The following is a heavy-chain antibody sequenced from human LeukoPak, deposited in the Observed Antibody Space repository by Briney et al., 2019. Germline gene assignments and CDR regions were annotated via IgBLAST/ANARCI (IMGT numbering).Heavy chain of an antibody. Sequence: GGSLRLSCAASGFTFSSYAMSWVRQAPGKGLEWVSAISGSGDSTYYADSVKGRFTISRDNSYNTLYLQMNSLRAEDTAAYYCAKGATVTNLNWYFDLWGRGTLATVSS. CDR3: AKGATVTNLNWYFDL. CDR1: GFTFSSYA. J-gene: IGHJ2*01. V-gene: IGHV3-23*01. CDR2: ISGSGDST. D-gene: IGHD4-17*01.